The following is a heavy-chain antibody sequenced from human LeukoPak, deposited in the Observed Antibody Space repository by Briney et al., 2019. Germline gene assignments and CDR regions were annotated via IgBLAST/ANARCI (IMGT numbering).Heavy chain of an antibody. D-gene: IGHD4-17*01. J-gene: IGHJ4*02. CDR1: GFTFNNYA. CDR2: ISGGGGRT. Sequence: GGSLRLSCASSGFTFNNYAISWVRQAPGKGLEWVATISGGGGRTYYADSVKGRFTISRDNSKNTVLLQMKNLRVEHTAVYYCAKDLTASGDYGFDYWGQGTLVTVSS. V-gene: IGHV3-23*01. CDR3: AKDLTASGDYGFDY.